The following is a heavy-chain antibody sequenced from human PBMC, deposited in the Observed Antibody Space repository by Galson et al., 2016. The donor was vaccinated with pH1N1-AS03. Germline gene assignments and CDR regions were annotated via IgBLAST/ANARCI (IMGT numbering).Heavy chain of an antibody. V-gene: IGHV1-18*01. J-gene: IGHJ4*02. CDR1: GYTFITHG. Sequence: SVKVSCKASGYTFITHGISWVRQAPGQGLEWMGWMSAYSGETRYAPNFQGRVTMTRDTSTRTAYMDLRSLTSDDTAVYYCVREFEDPQKRVVAFGYWGQGTLVIVSS. CDR3: VREFEDPQKRVVAFGY. CDR2: MSAYSGET.